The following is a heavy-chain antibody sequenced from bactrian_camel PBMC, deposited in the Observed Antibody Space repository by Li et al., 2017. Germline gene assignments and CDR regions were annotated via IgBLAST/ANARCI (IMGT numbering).Heavy chain of an antibody. Sequence: HVQLVESGGDLVQPGGSLRLSCAVSGFTFSGYYMTWVRQAPGKGLEWVSSIFTGGGGPYYADSVKGRFTLSKDTAKNTLFLQMSNLVPEDSAVYFCAADLTWVASPDVTFSANFGYWGQGTQVTVS. J-gene: IGHJ6*01. D-gene: IGHD5*01. CDR1: GFTFSGYY. V-gene: IGHV3S6*01. CDR3: AADLTWVASPDVTFSANFGY. CDR2: IFTGGGGP.